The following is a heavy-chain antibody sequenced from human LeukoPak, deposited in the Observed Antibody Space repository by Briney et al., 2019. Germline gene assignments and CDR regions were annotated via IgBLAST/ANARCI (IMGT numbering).Heavy chain of an antibody. Sequence: SGGSLRLSCAASGFTFSSYSMNWVRQAPGKGLEWVSSISSSSSYIYYADSVKGRFTISRDNAKNSLYLQMNSLRAEDTAVYYCARVGESDFWSGYYRGYYFDYWGQGTLVTVSS. CDR1: GFTFSSYS. D-gene: IGHD3-3*01. J-gene: IGHJ4*02. CDR2: ISSSSSYI. CDR3: ARVGESDFWSGYYRGYYFDY. V-gene: IGHV3-21*01.